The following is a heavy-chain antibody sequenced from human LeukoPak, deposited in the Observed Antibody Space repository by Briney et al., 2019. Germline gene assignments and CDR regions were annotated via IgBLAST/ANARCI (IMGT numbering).Heavy chain of an antibody. CDR2: ISAYKGNT. CDR3: ARVGFYDIWNGYKYFDY. J-gene: IGHJ4*02. CDR1: GYTFTNYG. Sequence: ASVTVSCKASGYTFTNYGISWVRQAPGQGLEWMGWISAYKGNTNYAQKLQGRVTKTTDTSTTTAYMELRSLRSDDTAVYYCARVGFYDIWNGYKYFDYWGQGTLVTVSS. D-gene: IGHD3-3*01. V-gene: IGHV1-18*01.